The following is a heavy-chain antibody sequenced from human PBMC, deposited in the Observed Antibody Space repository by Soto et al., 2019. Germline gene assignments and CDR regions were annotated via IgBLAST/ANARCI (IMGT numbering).Heavy chain of an antibody. CDR1: GFTFSSYE. J-gene: IGHJ4*02. V-gene: IGHV3-48*03. CDR3: ARGLKVRFLEWSPLYY. Sequence: GGSLRLSCAASGFTFSSYEMNWVRQAPGKGLEWVSYISSSGSTIYYADSVKGRFTISRDNAKNSLYLQMNSLRAEDTAVYYCARGLKVRFLEWSPLYYWGQGTLVTVSS. CDR2: ISSSGSTI. D-gene: IGHD3-3*01.